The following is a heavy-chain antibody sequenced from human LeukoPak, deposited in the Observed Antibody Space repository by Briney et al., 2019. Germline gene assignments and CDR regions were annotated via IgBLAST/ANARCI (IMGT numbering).Heavy chain of an antibody. J-gene: IGHJ6*03. Sequence: ASVKVSRRASGYTFTSYGISWVRQALGQGLEWMGWFSAYNGNTNYAQKLQGRVTMTTDTSTSTAYMELRSLRSDDTAVYYCARLQSSSPFYYYYYMDVWGKGTTVTVSS. CDR2: FSAYNGNT. V-gene: IGHV1-18*01. CDR1: GYTFTSYG. D-gene: IGHD6-6*01. CDR3: ARLQSSSPFYYYYYMDV.